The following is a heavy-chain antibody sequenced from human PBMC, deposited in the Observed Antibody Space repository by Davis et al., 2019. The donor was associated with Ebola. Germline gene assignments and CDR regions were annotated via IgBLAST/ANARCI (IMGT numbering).Heavy chain of an antibody. Sequence: GESLKISCAASGFTFSDYYMSWIRQAPGKGLEWVSYISSSSSYTNYADSVKGRFTISRDNAKNSLYLQMNSLRAEDTAVYYCASCSSTSCEFDYWGQGTLVTVSS. CDR3: ASCSSTSCEFDY. J-gene: IGHJ4*02. V-gene: IGHV3-11*06. D-gene: IGHD2-2*01. CDR1: GFTFSDYY. CDR2: ISSSSSYT.